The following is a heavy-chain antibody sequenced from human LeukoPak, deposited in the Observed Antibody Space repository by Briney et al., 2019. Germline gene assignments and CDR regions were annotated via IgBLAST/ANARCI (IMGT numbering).Heavy chain of an antibody. CDR2: IYTSGSN. CDR1: GGSISSGSYY. J-gene: IGHJ6*03. D-gene: IGHD5-18*01. V-gene: IGHV4-61*02. Sequence: SETLSLTCTVSGGSISSGSYYWSWIRQPAGKGLEWIGRIYTSGSNNYNPSLKSRVTISVDTSKHQFSLKLSSVTAADTAVYYCARVGYSYGVTYYYYMDVWGKGTTVTVSS. CDR3: ARVGYSYGVTYYYYMDV.